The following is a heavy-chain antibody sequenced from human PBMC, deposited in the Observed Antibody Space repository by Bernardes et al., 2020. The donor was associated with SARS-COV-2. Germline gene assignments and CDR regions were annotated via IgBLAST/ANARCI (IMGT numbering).Heavy chain of an antibody. J-gene: IGHJ5*02. CDR1: GYTFTSYG. V-gene: IGHV1-18*01. CDR3: ATSTIFGVAPNWFDP. CDR2: ISAYNGNT. Sequence: ASVKVSCKASGYTFTSYGISWVRQAPGQGLEWMGWISAYNGNTNYAQKLQGRVTMTEDTSTDTAYMELSSLRSEDTAVYYCATSTIFGVAPNWFDPWGQGTLVTVSS. D-gene: IGHD3-3*01.